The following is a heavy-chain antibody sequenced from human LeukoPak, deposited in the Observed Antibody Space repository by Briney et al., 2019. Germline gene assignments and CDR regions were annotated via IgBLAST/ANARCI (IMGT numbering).Heavy chain of an antibody. CDR1: GYTFTSYG. CDR2: ISAYNGNT. J-gene: IGHJ5*02. V-gene: IGHV1-18*01. D-gene: IGHD3-3*01. Sequence: ASVKASCKASGYTFTSYGISWVRQAPGQGLEWMGWISAYNGNTNYAQKLQGRVTMTTDTSTSTAYMELRSLRSDDTAVYYCARVSLEWLFGDWFDPWGQGTLVTVSS. CDR3: ARVSLEWLFGDWFDP.